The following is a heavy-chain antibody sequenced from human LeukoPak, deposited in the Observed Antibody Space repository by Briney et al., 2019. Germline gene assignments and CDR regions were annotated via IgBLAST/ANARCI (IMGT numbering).Heavy chain of an antibody. V-gene: IGHV3-30*02. D-gene: IGHD4-17*01. CDR1: GFTFSSYG. CDR3: ARDENGDYAIDY. Sequence: GGSLRLSCAASGFTFSSYGMHWVRQAPGKGLEWVAFIRYDGSNKYYTDSVKGRFTISRDNSKNTMYLQMNSLRAEDTAVYYCARDENGDYAIDYWGQGTLVTVSS. J-gene: IGHJ4*02. CDR2: IRYDGSNK.